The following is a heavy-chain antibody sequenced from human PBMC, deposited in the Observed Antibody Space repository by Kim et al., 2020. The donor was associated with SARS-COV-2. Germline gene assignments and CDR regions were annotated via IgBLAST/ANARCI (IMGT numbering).Heavy chain of an antibody. CDR3: SRSEAAAGSPQINNWFDP. D-gene: IGHD6-13*01. CDR1: GGSFSGYY. J-gene: IGHJ5*02. CDR2: INHSGST. V-gene: IGHV4-34*01. Sequence: SETLSLTCAVYGGSFSGYYWSWIRQPPGKGLEWIGEINHSGSTNYNPSLKSRVTISVDTSKNQFSLKLSSVTAADTAVYYCSRSEAAAGSPQINNWFDP.